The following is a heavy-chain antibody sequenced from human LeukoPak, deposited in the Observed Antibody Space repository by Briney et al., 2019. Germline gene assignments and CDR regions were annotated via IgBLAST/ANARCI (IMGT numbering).Heavy chain of an antibody. Sequence: SETLSLTCTVSGGSLTTYYGSWIRQPAGKGLEWIGRIYSSGTTHYNPSFESRVTVSVDTSTNQFSLQLISVTAPDTAVYYCARLRTSATCFDYWGQGTLVTVSS. CDR3: ARLRTSATCFDY. D-gene: IGHD1-1*01. V-gene: IGHV4-4*07. CDR1: GGSLTTYY. J-gene: IGHJ4*02. CDR2: IYSSGTT.